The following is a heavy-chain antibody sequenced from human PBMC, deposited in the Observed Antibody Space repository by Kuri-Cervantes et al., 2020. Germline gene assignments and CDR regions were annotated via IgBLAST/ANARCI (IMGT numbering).Heavy chain of an antibody. CDR1: GGSISSYY. V-gene: IGHV4-34*01. D-gene: IGHD1-26*01. CDR3: AREGGAPYYYYYYMDV. CDR2: INHSGST. J-gene: IGHJ6*03. Sequence: SETLSLTCTVSGGSISSYYWSWIRQPPGKGLEWIGEINHSGSTNYNPSLKSRVTISVDTSKNQFSLKLSSVTAADTAVYYCAREGGAPYYYYYYMDVWGKGTTVTVSS.